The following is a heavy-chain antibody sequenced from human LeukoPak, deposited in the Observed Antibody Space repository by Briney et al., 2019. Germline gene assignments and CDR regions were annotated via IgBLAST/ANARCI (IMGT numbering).Heavy chain of an antibody. D-gene: IGHD3-22*01. CDR1: GFTVSSNY. Sequence: GGSLRLSCAASGFTVSSNYMSWVRQAPGKGLEWVSVIYSGCSTYYADSVKGRFTISRDNSKNTLYLQMNSLRAEDTAVYYCAKLGINYYDSSGYLSRRHLDYWGQGTLVTVSS. J-gene: IGHJ4*02. V-gene: IGHV3-53*01. CDR2: IYSGCST. CDR3: AKLGINYYDSSGYLSRRHLDY.